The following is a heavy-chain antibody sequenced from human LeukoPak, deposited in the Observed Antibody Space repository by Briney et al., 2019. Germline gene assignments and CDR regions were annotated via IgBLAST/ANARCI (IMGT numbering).Heavy chain of an antibody. CDR3: ARVRYGSGSYYSR. D-gene: IGHD3-10*01. CDR2: INPNSGGT. V-gene: IGHV1-2*02. J-gene: IGHJ4*02. Sequence: ASVKVSCKASGYTFTGYYMHWVRQAPGQGLEWMGWINPNSGGTNYAQKFQGRVTMTRDASISTAYMELSRLRSDDTAVYYCARVRYGSGSYYSRWGQGTLVTVPS. CDR1: GYTFTGYY.